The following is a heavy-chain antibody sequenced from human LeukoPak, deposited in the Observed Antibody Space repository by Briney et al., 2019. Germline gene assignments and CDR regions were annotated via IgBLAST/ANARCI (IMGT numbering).Heavy chain of an antibody. CDR3: AKDSSGSLYYFDY. J-gene: IGHJ4*02. V-gene: IGHV3-23*01. Sequence: GGSLRLSCAASGFTFGSYAMTWVRQAPGKGLALVSAISGGGGTTYYADSVKGRFTISRDDSKNTLYLQMNSLRVEDMAVYYCAKDSSGSLYYFDYWGQGALVTVSS. CDR1: GFTFGSYA. D-gene: IGHD6-19*01. CDR2: ISGGGGTT.